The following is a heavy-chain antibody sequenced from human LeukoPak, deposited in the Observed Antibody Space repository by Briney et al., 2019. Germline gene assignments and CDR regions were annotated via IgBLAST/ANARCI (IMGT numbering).Heavy chain of an antibody. CDR3: ARDPEFSMVFGNFDF. V-gene: IGHV1-69*10. CDR1: GGTFSSYT. Sequence: SVRVSCMASGGTFSSYTISWVRQAPGEGLEWMGRIIPILGIANYAQTFLGRVTITADKNTNTTQMQLSSLRSDDAAVDYYARDPEFSMVFGNFDFWYRGTLVPV. CDR2: IIPILGIA. D-gene: IGHD3-10*01. J-gene: IGHJ4*02.